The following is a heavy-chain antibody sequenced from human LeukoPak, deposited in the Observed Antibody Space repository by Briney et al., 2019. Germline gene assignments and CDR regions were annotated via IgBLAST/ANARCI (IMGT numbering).Heavy chain of an antibody. D-gene: IGHD2-2*01. Sequence: GGSLRLSCAASGLTFSSYAMMWLRQAPGKGLEWVSAIIGNGGWALYADSVKGRFTISRDNSKNTLYLQMNSLRAEDTAVYYCAKDREYQLLPGSWFDPWGQGTLVTVSS. J-gene: IGHJ5*02. CDR3: AKDREYQLLPGSWFDP. CDR1: GLTFSSYA. V-gene: IGHV3-23*01. CDR2: IIGNGGWA.